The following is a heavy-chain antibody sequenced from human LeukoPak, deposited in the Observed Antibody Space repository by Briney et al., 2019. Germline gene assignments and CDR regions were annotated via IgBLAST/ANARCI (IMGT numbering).Heavy chain of an antibody. CDR3: ARDTHSSGWWGNFDY. J-gene: IGHJ4*02. CDR2: ISSSATYI. CDR1: GFKFSDFSDYS. D-gene: IGHD6-19*01. Sequence: GGSLRLSCAASGFKFSDFSDYSMSLVRQAPGKALELVSFISSSATYIYYADSVKGRFNISRDNAKNSLYLQMNSLRAEDTAVYYCARDTHSSGWWGNFDYWGQGTLVTVSS. V-gene: IGHV3-21*01.